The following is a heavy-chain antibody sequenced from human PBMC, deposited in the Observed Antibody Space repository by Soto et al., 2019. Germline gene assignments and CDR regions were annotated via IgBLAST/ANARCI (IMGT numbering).Heavy chain of an antibody. D-gene: IGHD3-22*01. V-gene: IGHV4-59*01. J-gene: IGHJ4*02. CDR2: IYYSGST. CDR1: GGSISSYY. CDR3: ASFNSGYIPT. Sequence: SETLSLTCTVSGGSISSYYWSWIRQPPGKGLEWIGYIYYSGSTNYNPSLKSRVTISVDTSKNQFSLKLSSVTAADTAVYYCASFNSGYIPTWGQGTLVTVSS.